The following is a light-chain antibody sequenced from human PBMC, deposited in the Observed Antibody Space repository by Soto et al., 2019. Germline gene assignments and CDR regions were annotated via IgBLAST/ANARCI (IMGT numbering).Light chain of an antibody. CDR2: GAS. V-gene: IGKV3-15*01. J-gene: IGKJ1*01. CDR3: QQCGTSPWT. Sequence: EIVMTQSPATLSVSPGERATLSCRASQRISNNLAWYQQKAGQAPRLLIYGASTRATGIPARFSGSGSETEFTLTISRLEPEDFAVYYCQQCGTSPWTFGQGTKVEIK. CDR1: QRISNN.